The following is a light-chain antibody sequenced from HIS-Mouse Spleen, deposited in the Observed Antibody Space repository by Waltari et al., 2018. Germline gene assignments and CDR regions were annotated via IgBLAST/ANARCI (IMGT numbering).Light chain of an antibody. Sequence: DIQTPHSPSSLSPSVGDRFTITCRASQSISSYLNWYQQKPGKAPKLLIYAASSLQSGVPSRFSGSGSGTDFTLTISSLQPEDFATYYCQQSYSTPFTFGPGTKVDIK. J-gene: IGKJ3*01. CDR2: AAS. V-gene: IGKV1-39*01. CDR1: QSISSY. CDR3: QQSYSTPFT.